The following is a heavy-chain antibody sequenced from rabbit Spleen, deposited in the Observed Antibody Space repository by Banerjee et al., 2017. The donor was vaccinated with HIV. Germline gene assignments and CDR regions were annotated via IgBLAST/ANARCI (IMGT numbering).Heavy chain of an antibody. J-gene: IGHJ6*01. CDR3: ARDTGSSFSSYGMDL. CDR2: IDTGSSSFT. CDR1: GFSFSSSYY. V-gene: IGHV1S45*01. Sequence: QEQLVESGGDLVQPEGSLTLTCTASGFSFSSSYYMCWVRQAPGKGLEWIACIDTGSSSFTYFAHWAKGRFTISKASSTTVTLQMTSLTAADTATYFCARDTGSSFSSYGMDLWGPGTLVTVS. D-gene: IGHD8-1*01.